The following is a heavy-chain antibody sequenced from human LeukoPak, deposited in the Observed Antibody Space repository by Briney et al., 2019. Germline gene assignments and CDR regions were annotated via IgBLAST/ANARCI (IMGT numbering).Heavy chain of an antibody. J-gene: IGHJ4*02. V-gene: IGHV3-64*01. Sequence: PGGSLRLSCAASGFTFSSYAMHWVRQAPGKGLEYVSAISSNGGSTYYANSVKGRFTISRDNAKNSLYLQMNSLRAEDTGVYYCAREPFWSGYYYNLHLDYWGQGTLVTVSS. CDR3: AREPFWSGYYYNLHLDY. CDR2: ISSNGGST. D-gene: IGHD3-3*01. CDR1: GFTFSSYA.